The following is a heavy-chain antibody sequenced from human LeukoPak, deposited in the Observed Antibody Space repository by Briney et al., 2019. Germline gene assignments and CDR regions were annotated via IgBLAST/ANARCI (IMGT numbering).Heavy chain of an antibody. CDR2: IKRDGSEK. J-gene: IGHJ4*02. V-gene: IGHV3-7*01. D-gene: IGHD4-17*01. CDR1: GFAFSSYW. CDR3: ARCFTVTTDYFDY. Sequence: GGSLRLSCAASGFAFSSYWMSWVRQAPGKGLEWVANIKRDGSEKYFVDSVKGRFTISRDNAKNSLYLQMNSLRAEDTAVYYCARCFTVTTDYFDYWGQGTLVTVSS.